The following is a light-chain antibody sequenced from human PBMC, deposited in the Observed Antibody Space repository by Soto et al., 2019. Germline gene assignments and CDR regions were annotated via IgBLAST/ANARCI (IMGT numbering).Light chain of an antibody. Sequence: QSALTQPATVSGSPGQSITLSCTGTSSDVGGYNYVSWYQQHPGKAPKLMIYEVSNRPSGVSNRFSGSKSGNTASLTISGLHAEDEAAYYCSSYTSSSTYVFGTGTKLTVL. V-gene: IGLV2-14*01. CDR2: EVS. CDR3: SSYTSSSTYV. J-gene: IGLJ1*01. CDR1: SSDVGGYNY.